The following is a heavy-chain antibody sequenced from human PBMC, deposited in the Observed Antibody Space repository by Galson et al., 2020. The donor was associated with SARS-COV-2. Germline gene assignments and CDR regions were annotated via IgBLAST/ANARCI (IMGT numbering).Heavy chain of an antibody. J-gene: IGHJ6*02. CDR3: ARVHGSGNYYTYAMDV. D-gene: IGHD3-10*01. CDR2: IYPSGST. CDR1: GVSINTYS. Sequence: ASETLSLTCTVSGVSINTYSWNWIRQPAGKGLEWTGRIYPSGSTDYNPSLQSRVSMSINTSENQFSLNLRSVTAADTAVYYCARVHGSGNYYTYAMDVWGQGTTVTVSS. V-gene: IGHV4-4*07.